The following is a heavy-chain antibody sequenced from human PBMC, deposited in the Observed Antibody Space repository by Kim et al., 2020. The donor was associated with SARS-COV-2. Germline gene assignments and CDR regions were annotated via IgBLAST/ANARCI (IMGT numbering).Heavy chain of an antibody. CDR3: GSLY. CDR2: IRHVGGNV. J-gene: IGHJ4*02. V-gene: IGHV3-33*01. Sequence: VIRHVGGNVDYADSVKGRFTISRDDSRKMLYLQMNSLRVEDTAVYYCGSLYWGQGTLVTVSS.